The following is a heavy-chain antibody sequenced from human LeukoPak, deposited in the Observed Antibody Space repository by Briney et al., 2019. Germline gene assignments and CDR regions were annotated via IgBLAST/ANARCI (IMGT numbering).Heavy chain of an antibody. V-gene: IGHV1-69*13. CDR2: IIPIFGTA. Sequence: ASVTVSCTASGGTFSSYAISWVRQAPGQGLEWMGGIIPIFGTANYAQKFQGRVTITADESTSTAYMELSSLRSEDTAVYYCARDPRYYDSSGYHDYYYYYGMDVWGQGTTVTVSS. CDR1: GGTFSSYA. D-gene: IGHD3-22*01. J-gene: IGHJ6*02. CDR3: ARDPRYYDSSGYHDYYYYYGMDV.